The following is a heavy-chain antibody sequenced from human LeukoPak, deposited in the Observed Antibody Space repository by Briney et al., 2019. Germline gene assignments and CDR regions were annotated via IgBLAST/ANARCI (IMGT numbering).Heavy chain of an antibody. CDR1: GYTLTELS. J-gene: IGHJ3*02. D-gene: IGHD6-13*01. CDR2: FDPEDGET. CDR3: ASSAAAGTHDAFDI. V-gene: IGHV1-24*01. Sequence: ASVKVSCKVSGYTLTELSMHWVRQAPGKGLEWMGGFDPEDGETIYAQKFQGRVTMTEDTSTDTAYMELSSLRSEDTAVYYCASSAAAGTHDAFDIWGQGTMVTVSS.